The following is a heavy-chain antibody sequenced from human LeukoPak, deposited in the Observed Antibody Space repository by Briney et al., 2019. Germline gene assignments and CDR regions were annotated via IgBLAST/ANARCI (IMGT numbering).Heavy chain of an antibody. V-gene: IGHV3-23*01. CDR1: GFTFSNSA. J-gene: IGHJ4*02. D-gene: IGHD6-6*01. Sequence: GGSLRLPCAASGFTFSNSAMSWVRQAPGKGLEWVSIISGSGDNTYYTDSVKGRFTISRDNSRNTLYLQMNSLRAEDTAIYYCAKNRGISSGFFDYWGQGSLVTVSS. CDR2: ISGSGDNT. CDR3: AKNRGISSGFFDY.